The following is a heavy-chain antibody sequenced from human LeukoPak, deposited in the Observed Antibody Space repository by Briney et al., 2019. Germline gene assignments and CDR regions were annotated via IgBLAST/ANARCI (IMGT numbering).Heavy chain of an antibody. V-gene: IGHV3-30*13. CDR1: GFTLRSYG. D-gene: IGHD3-22*01. CDR3: AKVRSGYYYDN. CDR2: ISHDGSIR. Sequence: AGRSLRLSCVASGFTLRSYGMHWVRQAPGKGLEWVAVISHDGSIRSYADSVRGRFTISRDTSKNRVYLQMDSLRAEDTAVYYCAKVRSGYYYDNWGQGTQVTVS. J-gene: IGHJ4*02.